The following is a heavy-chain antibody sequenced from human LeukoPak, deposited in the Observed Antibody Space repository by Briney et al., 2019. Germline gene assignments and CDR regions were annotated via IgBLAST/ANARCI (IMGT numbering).Heavy chain of an antibody. CDR3: AREGLELRPHYWYFDL. Sequence: SETLSLTCTVSGGSISSYYWSWIRQPAGKGLEWIGRIYTSGRTNYNPSLKSRVTMSVDTSKNQFSLKLSSVTAADTAVYYCAREGLELRPHYWYFDLWGRGTLVTVSS. V-gene: IGHV4-4*07. J-gene: IGHJ2*01. CDR2: IYTSGRT. CDR1: GGSISSYY. D-gene: IGHD1-7*01.